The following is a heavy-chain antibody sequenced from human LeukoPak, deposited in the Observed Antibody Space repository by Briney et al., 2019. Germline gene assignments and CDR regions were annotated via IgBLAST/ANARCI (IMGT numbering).Heavy chain of an antibody. D-gene: IGHD2-2*01. V-gene: IGHV3-23*01. J-gene: IGHJ4*02. CDR2: ISGSGGST. CDR1: GFTFSSYA. CDR3: AKVDDIVVVPAAIPFDY. Sequence: RSGGSLRLSCAASGFTFSSYAMSWVRQAPGKGLEWVSAISGSGGSTYYADSVKGRFTISRDNSKNTLYLQMNSLRAEDTAVYYCAKVDDIVVVPAAIPFDYWGQGTLVTVSS.